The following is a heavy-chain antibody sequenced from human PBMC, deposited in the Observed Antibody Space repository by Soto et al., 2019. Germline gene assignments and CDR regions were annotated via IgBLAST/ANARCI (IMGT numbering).Heavy chain of an antibody. J-gene: IGHJ5*02. Sequence: EVQLVESGGGLVQPGRSLRLSCAASGFTFDDYAMHWVRQAPGKGLEWVSGISWNSGSIGYAESVKGRFTISRDNAKNSLYLQRNSRGSEDTALYYCPKGSYVFLNWFDPGGQGTLVPVSS. V-gene: IGHV3-9*01. CDR2: ISWNSGSI. D-gene: IGHD3-16*01. CDR3: PKGSYVFLNWFDP. CDR1: GFTFDDYA.